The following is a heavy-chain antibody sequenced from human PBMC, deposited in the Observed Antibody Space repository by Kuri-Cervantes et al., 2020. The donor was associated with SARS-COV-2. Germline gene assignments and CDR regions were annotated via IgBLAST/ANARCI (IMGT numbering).Heavy chain of an antibody. CDR3: AREPTSVGRGCSSTNCYYEVDY. Sequence: GGSLRLSCAASGFTFSSYSMNWVRQAPGKGLEWVSSISSSSTIYYADSVKGRFTISRDNAKNSLYLQMNSLRAEDTAVYYCAREPTSVGRGCSSTNCYYEVDYWGQGTLVTVSS. J-gene: IGHJ4*02. CDR2: ISSSSTI. CDR1: GFTFSSYS. D-gene: IGHD2-2*01. V-gene: IGHV3-69-1*02.